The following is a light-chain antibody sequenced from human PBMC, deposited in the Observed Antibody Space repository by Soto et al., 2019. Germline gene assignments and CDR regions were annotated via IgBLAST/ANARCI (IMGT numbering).Light chain of an antibody. CDR1: SSDVGTYNY. J-gene: IGLJ1*01. CDR2: DVT. V-gene: IGLV2-11*01. CDR3: CSYAGSYTHV. Sequence: QSVLTQPRSVSGSPGQSVTISCTGTSSDVGTYNYVSWYQQHPGKAPKLIIYDVTKWPSGVPDRFSGSKSGNTASLTISGLQAEEEADYYCCSYAGSYTHVFGTGTKLTVL.